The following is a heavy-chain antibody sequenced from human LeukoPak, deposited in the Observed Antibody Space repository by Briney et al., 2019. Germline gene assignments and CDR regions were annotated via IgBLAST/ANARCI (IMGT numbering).Heavy chain of an antibody. Sequence: PGGSLRLSCAASGFTFSDYYMSWIRQAPGKGLEWVSYISSSGSTIYYADSVKGRFTISRDNAKNSLYLQMNSLRAEDTAVYYCARDSLAPQKYYYGMDVWGQGTTVTVSS. J-gene: IGHJ6*02. CDR1: GFTFSDYY. CDR2: ISSSGSTI. D-gene: IGHD6-6*01. V-gene: IGHV3-11*01. CDR3: ARDSLAPQKYYYGMDV.